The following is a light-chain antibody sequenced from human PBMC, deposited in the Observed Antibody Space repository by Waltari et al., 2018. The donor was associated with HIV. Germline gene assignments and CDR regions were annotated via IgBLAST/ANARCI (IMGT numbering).Light chain of an antibody. Sequence: QSVLTQPPSVSEAPRQRVTISCSGTNSNIRNNAVNWYQQLPGKAPKLLIYDDNLLSSGVYARFAGSKSVASASLAISGLQSEDEADYYCAAWDDTLNGFVFGSGTRVTVL. CDR1: NSNIRNNA. J-gene: IGLJ1*01. CDR3: AAWDDTLNGFV. V-gene: IGLV1-36*01. CDR2: DDN.